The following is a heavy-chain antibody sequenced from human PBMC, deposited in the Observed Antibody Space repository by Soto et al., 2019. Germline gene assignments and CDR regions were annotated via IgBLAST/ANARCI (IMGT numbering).Heavy chain of an antibody. V-gene: IGHV1-3*04. Sequence: ASVKVCCKASGYTFTNYAIHWGRQAPGQSLEWMGWVDTGNGNTKYSEKFQGRGTITRDTFANIAGMELSSLRSDDTAVYFCARDTTWDTRGVEDQQYEYFGYWG. D-gene: IGHD1-1*01. CDR3: ARDTTWDTRGVEDQQYEYFGY. J-gene: IGHJ4*01. CDR1: GYTFTNYA. CDR2: VDTGNGNT.